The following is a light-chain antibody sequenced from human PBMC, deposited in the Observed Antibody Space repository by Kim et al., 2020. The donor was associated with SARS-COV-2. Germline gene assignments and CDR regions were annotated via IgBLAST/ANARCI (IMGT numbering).Light chain of an antibody. V-gene: IGLV3-1*01. J-gene: IGLJ2*01. Sequence: SYELTQPPSVSVSPGQTAYITCAGDKLGDKYACWYQQKPGQSPVLVIYQHNKRPSGIPERFSGSNSGNTATLTISGTQAMDEADYYCQAWDSSTVVFGSGTQLTFL. CDR3: QAWDSSTVV. CDR1: KLGDKY. CDR2: QHN.